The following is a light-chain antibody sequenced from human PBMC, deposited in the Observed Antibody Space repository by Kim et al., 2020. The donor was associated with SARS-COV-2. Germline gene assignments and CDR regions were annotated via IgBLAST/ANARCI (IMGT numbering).Light chain of an antibody. CDR2: LESSGIY. CDR1: SGHSSNI. V-gene: IGLV4-60*03. Sequence: QPVLTQSSSASASLGSSVKLTCTLSSGHSSNIIAWHQQQPGKAPRYLMKLESSGIYNKGSGVPDRFSGSSSGTDRYLTISNLQSEDEADYYCETWDTNTWVFGGGTKVTVL. J-gene: IGLJ3*02. CDR3: ETWDTNTWV.